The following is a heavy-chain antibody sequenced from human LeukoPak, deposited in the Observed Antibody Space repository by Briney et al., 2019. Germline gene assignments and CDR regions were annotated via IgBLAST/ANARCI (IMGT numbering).Heavy chain of an antibody. D-gene: IGHD4-17*01. J-gene: IGHJ4*02. Sequence: NPSETLSLTCAVSGGSISSGNWWSWVRQPPGQGLEWIGEIFHSGSTNYNPSLKSRVTISLDKSKNQFSLRLSSVTAADTAVYYCAKDQTIYGDYDYWGQGTLVTVSS. V-gene: IGHV4-4*02. CDR2: IFHSGST. CDR1: GGSISSGNW. CDR3: AKDQTIYGDYDY.